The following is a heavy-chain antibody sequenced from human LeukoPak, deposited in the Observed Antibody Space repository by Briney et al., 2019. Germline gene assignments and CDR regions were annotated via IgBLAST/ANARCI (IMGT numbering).Heavy chain of an antibody. J-gene: IGHJ4*02. Sequence: SETLSLTCTVSGYSISSGYYWGWIRQPPGKGLEWIGSIYHSGNTYYNPSLKSRVTISVDTSKNQFSLKLSSVTAADTAVYYCASIRTVTYFDYWGQGTLVTVSS. V-gene: IGHV4-38-2*02. CDR3: ASIRTVTYFDY. CDR1: GYSISSGYY. CDR2: IYHSGNT. D-gene: IGHD4-11*01.